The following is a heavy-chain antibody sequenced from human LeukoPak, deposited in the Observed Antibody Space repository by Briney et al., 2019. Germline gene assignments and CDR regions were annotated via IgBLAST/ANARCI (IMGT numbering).Heavy chain of an antibody. CDR3: ARSFYGDFVYDY. J-gene: IGHJ4*02. D-gene: IGHD4-17*01. V-gene: IGHV4-34*01. CDR1: GGSFSGYY. CDR2: INHSGST. Sequence: PSETLSLTCAVYGGSFSGYYWSWIRQPPGKGLEWIGEINHSGSTNYNPSLRSRVTISVDTSKNQFSLKLSSVTAADTAVYYCARSFYGDFVYDYWGQGTLVTVSS.